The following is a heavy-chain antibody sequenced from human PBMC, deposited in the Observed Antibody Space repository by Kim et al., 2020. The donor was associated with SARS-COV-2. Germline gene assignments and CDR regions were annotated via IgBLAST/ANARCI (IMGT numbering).Heavy chain of an antibody. D-gene: IGHD1-1*01. CDR3: ARVSRYNWNGDY. V-gene: IGHV1-2*06. Sequence: ASVKVSCKASGYTFTGYYMHWVRQAPGQGLEWMGRINPNSGGTNYAQKFQGRVTMTRDTSISTAYMELSRLRSDDTAVYYCARVSRYNWNGDYWGQGTLVTVSS. J-gene: IGHJ4*02. CDR2: INPNSGGT. CDR1: GYTFTGYY.